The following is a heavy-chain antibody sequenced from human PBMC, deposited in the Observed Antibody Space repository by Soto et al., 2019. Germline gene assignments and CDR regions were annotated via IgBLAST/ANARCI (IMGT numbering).Heavy chain of an antibody. V-gene: IGHV3-11*01. D-gene: IGHD4-4*01. Sequence: QVQLVESGGGWVEPGGSLRLSCAASGFIFTDYSMTWIRQAPGKGLEWVAYISNGDETPHYPDSVKGRFIVSRNNAKKVLFLQMSGLRADDTAVYYCARDPTRRDGYSFDSWGRGAPVTVSS. CDR3: ARDPTRRDGYSFDS. CDR1: GFIFTDYS. J-gene: IGHJ4*02. CDR2: ISNGDETP.